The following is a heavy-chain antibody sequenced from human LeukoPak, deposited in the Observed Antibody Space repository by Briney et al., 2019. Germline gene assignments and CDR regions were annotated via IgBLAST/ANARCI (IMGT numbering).Heavy chain of an antibody. D-gene: IGHD3-22*01. Sequence: GGSLRLSCAASGFTFSSYSMNWVRQAPGKGLEWVSSISSSSSYIYYADSVKGRFTISRDNAKNSLYLRMNSLRAEDTAVYYCARDFNYYDSSGYRNPPIDYWGQGTLVTVSS. CDR2: ISSSSSYI. V-gene: IGHV3-21*01. CDR3: ARDFNYYDSSGYRNPPIDY. CDR1: GFTFSSYS. J-gene: IGHJ4*02.